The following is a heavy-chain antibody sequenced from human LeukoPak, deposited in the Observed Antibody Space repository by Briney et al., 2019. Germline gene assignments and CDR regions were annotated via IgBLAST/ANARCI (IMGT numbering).Heavy chain of an antibody. V-gene: IGHV3-9*01. CDR3: ARSSHYSYYHGMDV. CDR2: ISWNSGSI. J-gene: IGHJ6*02. CDR1: GFTVSSSY. Sequence: LRLSCAASGFTVSSSYMYWVRQAPGKGLEWVSGISWNSGSIGYADSVKGRFTISRDNAKNSLYLQMNSLRAEDTALYYCARSSHYSYYHGMDVWGQGTTVTVSS.